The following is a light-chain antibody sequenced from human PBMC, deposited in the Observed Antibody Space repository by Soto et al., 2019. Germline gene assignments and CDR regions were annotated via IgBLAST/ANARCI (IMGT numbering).Light chain of an antibody. V-gene: IGLV3-1*01. CDR1: KLGDKY. CDR2: QDS. Sequence: SYELTQPPSVSVCPGQTASITCSGDKLGDKYACWYQQKPGQSPVLVIYQDSKRPSGIPERFSGSNSGNTATLTISGTQAMDEADYYCQAWDSSTLYVFGTGTKVTV. CDR3: QAWDSSTLYV. J-gene: IGLJ1*01.